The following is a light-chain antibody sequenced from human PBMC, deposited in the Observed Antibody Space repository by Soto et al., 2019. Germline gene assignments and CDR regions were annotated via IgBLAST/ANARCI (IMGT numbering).Light chain of an antibody. CDR3: QQLNNWPRT. J-gene: IGKJ1*01. CDR2: GAS. V-gene: IGKV3-15*01. Sequence: EIVMTQSPATLSVSPGERATLSCRASQSVNNNLAWYQQKPGQAPRLLIYGASTGATGIPAKFSGSGSGTEFTLTISSLQSEDFAVYYCQQLNNWPRTFGQGTKVDIK. CDR1: QSVNNN.